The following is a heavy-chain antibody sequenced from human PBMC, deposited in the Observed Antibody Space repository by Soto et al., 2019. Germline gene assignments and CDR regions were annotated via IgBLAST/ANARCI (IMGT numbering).Heavy chain of an antibody. D-gene: IGHD3-22*01. CDR1: GGSISSGDYY. CDR3: ARHFVAVVIKGWGY. CDR2: IYYSGST. Sequence: SETLSLTCTVSGGSISSGDYYWSWIRQPPGKGLEWIGYIYYSGSTYYNPSLKSRVTMSVDTSKNQFSLKLISVTAADTAVYYCARHFVAVVIKGWGYWGQGTLVTVSS. V-gene: IGHV4-30-4*01. J-gene: IGHJ4*02.